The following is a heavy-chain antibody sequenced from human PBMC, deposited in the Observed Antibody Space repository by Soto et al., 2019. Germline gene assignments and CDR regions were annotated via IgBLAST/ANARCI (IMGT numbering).Heavy chain of an antibody. CDR3: ERDSEGQFDY. CDR2: ISYDGSNK. V-gene: IGHV3-30-3*01. CDR1: GFTFSSYA. Sequence: VPLVESGGGVVQPGRSLRLSCAASGFTFSSYAMHWVRHAPGKGLEWVAVISYDGSNKYYSDSVTGRFTISRDNSKNTLYLQMNSLRAEDSAVYYCERDSEGQFDYWGQGTLVTVSS. J-gene: IGHJ4*02.